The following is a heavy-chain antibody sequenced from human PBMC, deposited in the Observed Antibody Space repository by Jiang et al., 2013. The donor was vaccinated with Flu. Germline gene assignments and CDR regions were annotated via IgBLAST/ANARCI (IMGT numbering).Heavy chain of an antibody. CDR3: TKETIEMPTTEIVFNYHGMDV. D-gene: IGHD5-24*01. CDR2: IIPSLGVT. V-gene: IGHV1-69*04. Sequence: SSYAIAWCDRPWTGLEWMGRIIPSLGVTHLAQSFEDRVTITADKSTGAGYMEMRSLRFEDTAVYYCTKETIEMPTTEIVFNYHGMDVWGKGTTVTVSS. J-gene: IGHJ6*04. CDR1: SSYA.